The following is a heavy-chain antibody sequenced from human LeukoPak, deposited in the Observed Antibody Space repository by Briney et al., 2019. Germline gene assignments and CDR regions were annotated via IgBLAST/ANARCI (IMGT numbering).Heavy chain of an antibody. CDR2: IDHSGNT. CDR3: ARDGLRGYSAYDTP. J-gene: IGHJ5*02. Sequence: SETLSLTCTVSGGSISSGDYYWSWIRQPPGKGLEWIGYIDHSGNTDYNPSLKSRVIMSVDTSKNQFSLKLSSVTVADTAVYYCARDGLRGYSAYDTPWGQGTLVTVSS. D-gene: IGHD5-12*01. CDR1: GGSISSGDYY. V-gene: IGHV4-30-4*01.